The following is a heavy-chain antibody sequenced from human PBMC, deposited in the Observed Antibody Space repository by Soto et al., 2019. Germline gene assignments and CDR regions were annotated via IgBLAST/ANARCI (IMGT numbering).Heavy chain of an antibody. D-gene: IGHD6-13*01. Sequence: PGGSLRLSCAASGFTFSSYAMHWVRQAPGKGLEWVAVISYDGSNKYYADSVKGRFTISRDNSKNTLYLQMNSLRAEDTAVYYCAREIAAAGTSPDAFDIWGQGTMVTVSS. J-gene: IGHJ3*02. CDR1: GFTFSSYA. CDR2: ISYDGSNK. V-gene: IGHV3-30-3*01. CDR3: AREIAAAGTSPDAFDI.